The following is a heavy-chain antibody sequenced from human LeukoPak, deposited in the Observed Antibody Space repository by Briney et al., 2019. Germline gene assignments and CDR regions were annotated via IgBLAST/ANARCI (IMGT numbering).Heavy chain of an antibody. D-gene: IGHD6-13*01. V-gene: IGHV3-11*01. CDR1: GFTFSDYY. CDR3: ARRSSSWSAFDI. Sequence: GGSLRLSCAASGFTFSDYYMSWIRQAPGKGLEWVSYISSSGSTIYYADSVKGRFTISRDNAKNSLYLQMNSPRAEDTAVYYCARRSSSWSAFDIWGQGTMVTVSS. J-gene: IGHJ3*02. CDR2: ISSSGSTI.